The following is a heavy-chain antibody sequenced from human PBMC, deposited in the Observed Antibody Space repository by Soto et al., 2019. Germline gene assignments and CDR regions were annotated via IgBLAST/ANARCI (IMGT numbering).Heavy chain of an antibody. J-gene: IGHJ5*02. CDR1: GGSIISDDYF. CDR2: IYSTGYT. D-gene: IGHD7-27*01. Sequence: SETLSLTCTVSGGSIISDDYFWTWIRQPPGKGLEWIGYIYSTGYTFYNPSLESRVTISVDASKNQFSLKLSSVTAADTALYYCARVTGPWGQGTLVSVSS. V-gene: IGHV4-30-4*01. CDR3: ARVTGP.